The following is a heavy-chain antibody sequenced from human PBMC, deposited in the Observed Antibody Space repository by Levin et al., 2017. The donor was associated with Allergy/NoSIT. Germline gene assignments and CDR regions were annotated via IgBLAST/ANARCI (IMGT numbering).Heavy chain of an antibody. CDR1: GFIFTNYW. Sequence: ASVKVSCAPSGFIFTNYWMRWIRQVPGKGLEWVASVSQDGNEKYYVDSVKGRFTISRDNAKNSLYLQMNSLRAEDTAVYYCARTITVSGAVAYMDVWGEGTTVTVSS. D-gene: IGHD3-3*01. V-gene: IGHV3-7*03. J-gene: IGHJ6*03. CDR3: ARTITVSGAVAYMDV. CDR2: VSQDGNEK.